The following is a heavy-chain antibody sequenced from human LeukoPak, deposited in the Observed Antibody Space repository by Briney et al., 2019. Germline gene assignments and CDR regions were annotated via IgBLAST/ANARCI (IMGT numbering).Heavy chain of an antibody. CDR3: GRVRSGLLFDC. Sequence: SETLSLTCAVYGVSFSGYYWSWIRQPPGKGLEWIGEINHSGSTNYNPSLKSRVTISVDTSKNQFSLKLSSLTAADAAVYYCGRVRSGLLFDCWGQGTLVTVSS. CDR2: INHSGST. J-gene: IGHJ4*02. D-gene: IGHD2-21*01. CDR1: GVSFSGYY. V-gene: IGHV4-34*01.